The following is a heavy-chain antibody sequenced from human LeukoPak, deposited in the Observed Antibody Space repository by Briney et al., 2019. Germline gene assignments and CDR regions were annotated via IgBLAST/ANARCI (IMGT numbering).Heavy chain of an antibody. CDR1: GFTFSSYS. Sequence: MSGGSLRLSCAASGFTFSSYSMNWVRQAPGKGLEWVSSISSSSSYIYYADSVKGRFTISRDNAKNSLYLQMNSLRAEDTAVYYCARDAYSNYDWFDPWGQGTLVTVSS. V-gene: IGHV3-21*01. CDR2: ISSSSSYI. J-gene: IGHJ5*02. CDR3: ARDAYSNYDWFDP. D-gene: IGHD4-11*01.